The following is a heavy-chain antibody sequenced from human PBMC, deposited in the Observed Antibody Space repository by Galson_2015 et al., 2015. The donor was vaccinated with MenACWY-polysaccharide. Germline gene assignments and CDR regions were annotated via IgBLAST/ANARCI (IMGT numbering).Heavy chain of an antibody. CDR1: GFTVSSNY. V-gene: IGHV3-53*01. Sequence: SLGLSCAASGFTVSSNYMSWVRQAPGKGLEWVSVIYSGGSTDYADSVKGRFFISRDNSKNTLYLQMNRLRAEDTAVYYCARKFTYGLDWGQGTLVTVSS. CDR3: ARKFTYGLD. J-gene: IGHJ4*02. CDR2: IYSGGST. D-gene: IGHD3-10*01.